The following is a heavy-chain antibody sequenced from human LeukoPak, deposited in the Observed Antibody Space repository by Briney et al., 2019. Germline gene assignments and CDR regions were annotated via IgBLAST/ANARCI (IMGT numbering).Heavy chain of an antibody. V-gene: IGHV4-39*01. D-gene: IGHD6-13*01. CDR3: ARLFSSSWYRGAFDL. Sequence: PSETLSLTCTVSGGSIRSSSYYWGWIRHPPGKGPEWFGSIYYSGNTYYNPSLKSRVTISVDTSKNQFSLKLSSVTAADTAVYYCARLFSSSWYRGAFDLWGQGTMVTVSS. J-gene: IGHJ3*01. CDR1: GGSIRSSSYY. CDR2: IYYSGNT.